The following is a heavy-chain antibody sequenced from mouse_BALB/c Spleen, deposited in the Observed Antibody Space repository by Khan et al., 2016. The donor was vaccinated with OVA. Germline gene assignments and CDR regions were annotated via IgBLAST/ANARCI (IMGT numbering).Heavy chain of an antibody. V-gene: IGHV5-15*02. CDR1: GFTFSDYG. D-gene: IGHD1-2*01. J-gene: IGHJ3*01. Sequence: EVELVEPGGGLVQPGGSRKLSCAASGFTFSDYGMAWVRQAPGKGPEWVAFISTLAYSIYYADTVTGRFTISRENAKNTLYLEMSSLRSEDTAMYYCGRGLRLFAYWGQGTLVTISA. CDR3: GRGLRLFAY. CDR2: ISTLAYSI.